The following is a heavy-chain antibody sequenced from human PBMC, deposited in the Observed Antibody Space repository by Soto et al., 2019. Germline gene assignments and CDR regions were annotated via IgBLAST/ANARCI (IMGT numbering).Heavy chain of an antibody. J-gene: IGHJ6*02. V-gene: IGHV3-11*06. CDR3: ARHHRMVRGKYYYYGMDV. Sequence: GGSLRLSCAASGFTFSDYYMSWIRQAPGKGLEWVSSISSSSSYIYYADSVKGRFTISRDNAKNSLYLQMNSLRAEDTAVYYCARHHRMVRGKYYYYGMDVWGQGTTVTVSS. CDR1: GFTFSDYY. D-gene: IGHD3-10*01. CDR2: ISSSSSYI.